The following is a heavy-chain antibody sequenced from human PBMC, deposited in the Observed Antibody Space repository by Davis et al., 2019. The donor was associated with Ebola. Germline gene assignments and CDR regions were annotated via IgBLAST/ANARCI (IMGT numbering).Heavy chain of an antibody. V-gene: IGHV3-48*03. CDR2: ISSSGSTI. J-gene: IGHJ4*02. Sequence: GESLKISCAASGFTFSSYEMNWVRQAPGKGLEWVSYISSSGSTIYYADSVKGRFTISRDNAKNSLDLQMNSLRAEDTAVYYCARETSLHIAVTGTYSDSWGQGTLVAVSS. D-gene: IGHD6-19*01. CDR3: ARETSLHIAVTGTYSDS. CDR1: GFTFSSYE.